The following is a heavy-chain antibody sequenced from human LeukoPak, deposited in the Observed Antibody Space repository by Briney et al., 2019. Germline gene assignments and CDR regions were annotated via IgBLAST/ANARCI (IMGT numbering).Heavy chain of an antibody. J-gene: IGHJ3*02. V-gene: IGHV4-39*07. CDR3: ARGARLRFLEWVMAHADAFDI. Sequence: SETLSLTCTVSGGSISSSSYYWGWIRQPPGKGLEWIGSIYYSGSTYYNPSLKSRVTISVDTSKNQFSLKLSSVTAADTAVYYCARGARLRFLEWVMAHADAFDIWGQGTMVTVSS. D-gene: IGHD3-3*01. CDR1: GGSISSSSYY. CDR2: IYYSGST.